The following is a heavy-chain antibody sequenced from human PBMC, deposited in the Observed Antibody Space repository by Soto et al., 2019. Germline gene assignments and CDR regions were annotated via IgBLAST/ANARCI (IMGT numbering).Heavy chain of an antibody. D-gene: IGHD2-21*01. Sequence: GESLKISCQGSGYIFNNYWIGWVRQMPGKGLEWMGIIYPVDSDTRYSPSFQGQVTISADKSISTAYLQWSSLKASDTAMYYCARHANIFDFDNWGHGTLVTGSS. V-gene: IGHV5-51*01. J-gene: IGHJ4*01. CDR1: GYIFNNYW. CDR2: IYPVDSDT. CDR3: ARHANIFDFDN.